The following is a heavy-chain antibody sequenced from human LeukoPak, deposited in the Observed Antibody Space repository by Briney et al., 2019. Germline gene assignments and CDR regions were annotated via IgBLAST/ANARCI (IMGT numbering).Heavy chain of an antibody. D-gene: IGHD2-15*01. V-gene: IGHV1-2*02. CDR2: INPNSGGT. CDR1: GYTFTGHY. CDR3: ARGGSCSGGSCSYNWFDP. J-gene: IGHJ5*02. Sequence: GASVTVSCKASGYTFTGHYMYWVRQAPGQGLEWMGWINPNSGGTNYAQKFQGRVTMTRDTSISTAYMELSRLRSDDTAVYYCARGGSCSGGSCSYNWFDPWGQGTLVTVSS.